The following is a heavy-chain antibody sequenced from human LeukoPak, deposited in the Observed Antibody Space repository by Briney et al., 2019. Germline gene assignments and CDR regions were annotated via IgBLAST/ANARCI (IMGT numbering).Heavy chain of an antibody. D-gene: IGHD3-9*01. CDR2: ISGGSGNT. CDR1: GFTFSSYA. V-gene: IGHV3-23*01. J-gene: IGHJ4*02. CDR3: AKMPRGFDWLSPPGDY. Sequence: GGSLRLSCAASGFTFSSYAMSWVRQAPGKGLEWVSAISGGSGNTYYADSVKGRFTTSRDNSKNTLYLQMNSLRAEDTAVYYCAKMPRGFDWLSPPGDYWGQGTLVTVSS.